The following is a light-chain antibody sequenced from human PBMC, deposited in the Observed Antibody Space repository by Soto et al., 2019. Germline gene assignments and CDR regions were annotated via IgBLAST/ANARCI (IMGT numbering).Light chain of an antibody. Sequence: EIVLTQSPGTLSLSPGERATLSCRASQSVSSSHLAWYQQKRGQAPRLLIYDTSTRATGIPDRFSGSGSGTDFTLTISRLEPEDFAVYYCQQRSNWPQTFGQGTKVDIK. CDR1: QSVSSSH. J-gene: IGKJ1*01. V-gene: IGKV3D-20*02. CDR3: QQRSNWPQT. CDR2: DTS.